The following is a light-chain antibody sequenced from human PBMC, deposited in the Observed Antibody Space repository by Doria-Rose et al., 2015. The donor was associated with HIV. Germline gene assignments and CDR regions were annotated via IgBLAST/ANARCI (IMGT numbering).Light chain of an antibody. CDR1: QSFSSTY. J-gene: IGKJ1*01. CDR2: DGS. Sequence: EIVLTQSPGTPSLSPGERATLSCRASQSFSSTYLAWYQQKPGQAPSLLIHDGSTRATGIPDRFSASGSGTDFTLTINRQEPEDFALYYCHQYGTSWTFGQGTKVEI. CDR3: HQYGTSWT. V-gene: IGKV3-20*01.